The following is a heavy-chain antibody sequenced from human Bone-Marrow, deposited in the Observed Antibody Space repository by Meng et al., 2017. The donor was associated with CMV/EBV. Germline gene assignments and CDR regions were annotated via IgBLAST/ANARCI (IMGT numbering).Heavy chain of an antibody. CDR3: ARGGRGGAGGNSKYYYYYGMDV. D-gene: IGHD4-23*01. CDR1: GDSVSSNSAA. V-gene: IGHV6-1*01. J-gene: IGHJ6*02. Sequence: SQTLSLTCAISGDSVSSNSAAWNWIRQSPSRGLEWLGRTYYRSKWYNDYAVSVKSRITINPDTSKNQFSLQLNSVTPEDTAVYYCARGGRGGAGGNSKYYYYYGMDVWGQGPTVTIYS. CDR2: TYYRSKWYN.